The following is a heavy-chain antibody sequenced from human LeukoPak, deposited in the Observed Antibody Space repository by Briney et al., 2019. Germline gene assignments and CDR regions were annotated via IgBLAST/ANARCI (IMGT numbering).Heavy chain of an antibody. J-gene: IGHJ4*02. CDR2: IYHSGST. Sequence: SQTLSLTCTVSGGSISSGDYYWTWIRQPPGKGLEWIGSIYHSGSTYYNPSLKSRVTISVDTSKNQFSLKLSSVTAADTAVYYCASSLTIFGVVPFDYWGQGTLVTVSS. V-gene: IGHV4-30-2*03. CDR3: ASSLTIFGVVPFDY. CDR1: GGSISSGDYY. D-gene: IGHD3-3*01.